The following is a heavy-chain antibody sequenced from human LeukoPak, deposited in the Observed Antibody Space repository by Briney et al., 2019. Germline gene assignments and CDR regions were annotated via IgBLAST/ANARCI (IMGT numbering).Heavy chain of an antibody. Sequence: SETLSLTCTVSGYSISSGYYWGWIRQPPGKGLEWIGSIYHSGSTYYNPSLKSRVTISVDTSKNQFSLKLSSVTAADTAVYYCARRVISEISIDKGNWLDPWGQGTLVTVSS. D-gene: IGHD3-3*01. V-gene: IGHV4-38-2*02. J-gene: IGHJ5*02. CDR2: IYHSGST. CDR3: ARRVISEISIDKGNWLDP. CDR1: GYSISSGYY.